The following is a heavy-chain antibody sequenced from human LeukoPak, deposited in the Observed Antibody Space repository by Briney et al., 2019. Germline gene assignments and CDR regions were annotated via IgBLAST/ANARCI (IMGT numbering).Heavy chain of an antibody. D-gene: IGHD1-26*01. Sequence: PSETLSLTCTVSGGSLSNYYWSWIRQPPGKGLEWIGYIYYSGSTNYNPSFKRRVTISVDTSKNQFSLKLTSVTAADTAVYYCARDKATSGSYLSRYAFDIWGQGTMVPVSS. J-gene: IGHJ3*02. V-gene: IGHV4-59*01. CDR3: ARDKATSGSYLSRYAFDI. CDR1: GGSLSNYY. CDR2: IYYSGST.